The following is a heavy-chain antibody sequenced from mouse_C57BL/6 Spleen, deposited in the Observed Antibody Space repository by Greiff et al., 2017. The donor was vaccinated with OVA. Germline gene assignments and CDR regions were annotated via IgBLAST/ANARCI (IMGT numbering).Heavy chain of an antibody. D-gene: IGHD2-1*01. CDR2: INPNNGGT. CDR1: GYTFTDYN. CDR3: ARRRGNLFAY. J-gene: IGHJ3*01. Sequence: VQLQQSGPELVKPGASVKIPCKASGYTFTDYNMDWVKQSHGKSLEWIGDINPNNGGTIYNQKFKGKATLTVDTSSSTAYMELRSLTSEDTAVYYCARRRGNLFAYWGQGTLVTVSA. V-gene: IGHV1-18*01.